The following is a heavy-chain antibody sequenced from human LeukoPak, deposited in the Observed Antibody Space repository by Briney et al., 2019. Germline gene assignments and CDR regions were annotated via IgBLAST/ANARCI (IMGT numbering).Heavy chain of an antibody. V-gene: IGHV3-43*02. CDR1: GFSFYDYP. Sequence: PGVSLRLSCAASGFSFYDYPMHWVRQAPGKGLEWVSLISGDGVKTYYADSVRGRFIISRDNSKDSLYLQMNSLRTEDTAMYYCVKEIDTLGTNAFDIWGQGTMVTVSS. CDR3: VKEIDTLGTNAFDI. CDR2: ISGDGVKT. J-gene: IGHJ3*02. D-gene: IGHD2-15*01.